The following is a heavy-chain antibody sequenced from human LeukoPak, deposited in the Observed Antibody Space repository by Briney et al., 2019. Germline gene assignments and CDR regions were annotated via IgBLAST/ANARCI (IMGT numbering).Heavy chain of an antibody. CDR2: ISTSGSTS. CDR1: GFIFSDYE. CDR3: ARGALHVFDY. D-gene: IGHD3-10*02. V-gene: IGHV3-48*03. Sequence: GGSLRLSCAASGFIFSDYEINWVHQAPGKGLQWVSCISTSGSTSYYADSVKGRFTISRDNAKNSLFLQMNSLTAEDTAVYYCARGALHVFDYWGQGTPVTVSS. J-gene: IGHJ4*02.